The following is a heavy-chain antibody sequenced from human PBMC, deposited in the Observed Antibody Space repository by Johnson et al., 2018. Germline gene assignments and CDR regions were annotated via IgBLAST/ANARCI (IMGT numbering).Heavy chain of an antibody. J-gene: IGHJ3*02. Sequence: VQLVESGGGVVQPGRSLRLSCAASGFTFSSYAMHWVRQAPGKGLEWVAVISYHGTTKYYADSVKGRFTISRDNSKNTLYLQMNSLRAEETAVYYCARTSSGYKDAFDIWGQGTMVTVSS. CDR2: ISYHGTTK. V-gene: IGHV3-30-3*01. CDR1: GFTFSSYA. CDR3: ARTSSGYKDAFDI. D-gene: IGHD3-22*01.